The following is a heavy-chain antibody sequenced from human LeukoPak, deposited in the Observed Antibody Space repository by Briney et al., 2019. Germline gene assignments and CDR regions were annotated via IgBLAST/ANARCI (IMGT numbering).Heavy chain of an antibody. CDR1: GGSFSGYY. Sequence: SETLSLTCAVCGGSFSGYYWSWIRQPPGKGLEWIGEINHSGSTNYNPSLKSRVTISVDTSKNQFSLKLSSVTAADTAVYYCAREGLVATIDYWGQGTLVTVSS. CDR2: INHSGST. J-gene: IGHJ4*02. CDR3: AREGLVATIDY. D-gene: IGHD5-12*01. V-gene: IGHV4-34*01.